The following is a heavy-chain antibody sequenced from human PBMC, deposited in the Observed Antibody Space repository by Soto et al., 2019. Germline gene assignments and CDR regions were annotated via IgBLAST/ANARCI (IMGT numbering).Heavy chain of an antibody. CDR3: TTDSYSTMIEVRFDY. Sequence: EVQLVEAGEGLVKPGGSLRLTCAGSGFAFNNAWINWVRQAPVKGLEWVGRLKSKALGGTTDFAAPVRGRFAITRDDSRNRAYMQVNSLNTEDTAVYYCTTDSYSTMIEVRFDYWGHGTLVTVSS. J-gene: IGHJ4*01. V-gene: IGHV3-15*07. CDR1: GFAFNNAW. D-gene: IGHD3-22*01. CDR2: LKSKALGGTT.